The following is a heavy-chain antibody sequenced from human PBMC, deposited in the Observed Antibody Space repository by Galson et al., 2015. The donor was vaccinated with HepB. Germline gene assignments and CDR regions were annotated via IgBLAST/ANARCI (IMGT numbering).Heavy chain of an antibody. V-gene: IGHV1-18*04. CDR3: ARGDWNH. D-gene: IGHD1-14*01. Sequence: SVKVSCKASGYTFTRYQISWVRQAPGQGLEWMGWISGYNGNTNYAQRSQGRVAMTIDTSTNTAYMELRSLRSDDTAVYYCARGDWNHWGQGSLVTVSS. CDR1: GYTFTRYQ. J-gene: IGHJ4*02. CDR2: ISGYNGNT.